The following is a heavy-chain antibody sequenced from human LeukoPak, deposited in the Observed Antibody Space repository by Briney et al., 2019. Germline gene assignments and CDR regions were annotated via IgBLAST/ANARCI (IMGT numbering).Heavy chain of an antibody. CDR1: GFTFSSYE. J-gene: IGHJ4*02. V-gene: IGHV3-48*03. D-gene: IGHD6-19*01. CDR3: ARDPSIPVAGTFDH. Sequence: GGSLRLSCAASGFTFSSYEMNWVRQAPGKGLEWVSYISSSGSTIYYADSVKGRFTISRDNAKNSLDLQMNSLRAEDTAVYYCARDPSIPVAGTFDHWGQGTLVTDSS. CDR2: ISSSGSTI.